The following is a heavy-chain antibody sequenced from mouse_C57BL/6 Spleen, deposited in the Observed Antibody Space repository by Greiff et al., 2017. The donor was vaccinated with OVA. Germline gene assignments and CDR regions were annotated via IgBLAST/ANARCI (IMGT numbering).Heavy chain of an antibody. Sequence: VQLQQSGAELVRPGASVTLSCKASGYTFTDYEMHWVKQTPVHGLEWIGAIDPETGGTAYNQKFKGKAILTADKSSSTAYMELRSLTSEDSAVYYCTRQGDSSGPPFAYWGQGTLVTVSA. CDR1: GYTFTDYE. D-gene: IGHD3-2*02. J-gene: IGHJ3*01. V-gene: IGHV1-15*01. CDR3: TRQGDSSGPPFAY. CDR2: IDPETGGT.